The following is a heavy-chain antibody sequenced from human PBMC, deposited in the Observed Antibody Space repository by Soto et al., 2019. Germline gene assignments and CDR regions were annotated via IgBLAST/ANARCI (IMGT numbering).Heavy chain of an antibody. D-gene: IGHD5-12*01. V-gene: IGHV4-4*07. J-gene: IGHJ4*02. CDR1: GGSISGHA. CDR2: IYPSGST. Sequence: SETLSLTCTVSGGSISGHAWIWVRQPAGRGLEWIGHIYPSGSTSYNPSLRSRVTMSLDASNNQIFLNLTSVTAADTAVFYCVRGRSYSVYDFWGPGTLVTVSS. CDR3: VRGRSYSVYDF.